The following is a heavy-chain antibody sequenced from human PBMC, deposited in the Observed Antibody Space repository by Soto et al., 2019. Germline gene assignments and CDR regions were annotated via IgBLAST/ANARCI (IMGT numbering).Heavy chain of an antibody. Sequence: TSETLSLTCTVSGGSISSYYRSWIRQPPGKGLEWIGYIYYSGSTNYNPSLKSRVTISVDTSKNQFSLKLSSVTAADTAVYYCARVPLSWGQGTLVTVSS. CDR3: ARVPLS. V-gene: IGHV4-59*01. D-gene: IGHD3-16*02. J-gene: IGHJ4*02. CDR1: GGSISSYY. CDR2: IYYSGST.